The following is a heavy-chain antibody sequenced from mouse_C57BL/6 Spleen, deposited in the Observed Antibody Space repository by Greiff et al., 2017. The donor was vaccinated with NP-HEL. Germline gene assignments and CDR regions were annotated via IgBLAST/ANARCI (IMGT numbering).Heavy chain of an antibody. CDR3: TSLPLYYYGSSYDAMDY. CDR1: GFNIKDYY. D-gene: IGHD1-1*01. Sequence: EVKLQESGAELVRPGASVKLSCTASGFNIKDYYMHWVKQRPEQGLEWIGRIDPEDGDTEYAPKFQGKATMTADTSSNTAYLQLSSLTSEDTAVYYCTSLPLYYYGSSYDAMDYWGQGTSVTVSS. J-gene: IGHJ4*01. V-gene: IGHV14-1*01. CDR2: IDPEDGDT.